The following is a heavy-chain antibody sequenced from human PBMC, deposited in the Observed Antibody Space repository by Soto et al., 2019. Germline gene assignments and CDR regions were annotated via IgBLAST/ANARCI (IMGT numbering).Heavy chain of an antibody. J-gene: IGHJ3*02. CDR2: ISYDGNNK. CDR1: GFTFSSYA. CDR3: AIGTARSLRDAFDI. Sequence: QVQVVEFGGGVVQPGRSLRLSCAASGFTFSSYAMHWVRQAPGKGLEWVAVISYDGNNKYYADSVKGRFTISRDNSKNTLYLQMDSLRAEDTAEYYCAIGTARSLRDAFDIWGQGTMVTVSS. D-gene: IGHD2-21*02. V-gene: IGHV3-30-3*01.